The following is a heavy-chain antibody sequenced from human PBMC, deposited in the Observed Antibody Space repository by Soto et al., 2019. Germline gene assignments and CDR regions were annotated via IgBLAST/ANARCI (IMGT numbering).Heavy chain of an antibody. CDR2: IYYSGST. CDR3: ARVQENGDYLTNFDY. CDR1: GGSISSGVYY. D-gene: IGHD4-17*01. J-gene: IGHJ4*02. Sequence: QVQLQESGPGLVKPSQTLSLTCTVSGGSISSGVYYWSWIRQHPGKGLEWIGYIYYSGSTYYNPSLKGRVTISVDTSKNQFSLKLSSVTAADTAVYYCARVQENGDYLTNFDYWGQGTLVTVSS. V-gene: IGHV4-31*03.